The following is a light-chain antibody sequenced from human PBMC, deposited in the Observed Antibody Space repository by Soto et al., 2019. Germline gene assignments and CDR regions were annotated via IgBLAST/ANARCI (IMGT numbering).Light chain of an antibody. J-gene: IGKJ1*01. CDR3: QQSYSTPWT. V-gene: IGKV1-39*01. CDR2: AAS. Sequence: DIQMTQSPSSLSASVGDRVTITCRASQSISTYLNWYQQKPRKAPSLLIYAASSLQSGVPSRFSGSGSGTDFTLTISNLQPEDFATYYCQQSYSTPWTFGQGTKVETK. CDR1: QSISTY.